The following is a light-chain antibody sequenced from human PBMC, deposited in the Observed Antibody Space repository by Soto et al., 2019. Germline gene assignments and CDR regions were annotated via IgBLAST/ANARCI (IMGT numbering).Light chain of an antibody. CDR3: QQSRDRPRT. V-gene: IGKV3-15*01. CDR1: QYVGSA. CDR2: DAS. Sequence: EVVLTQSPATRSVSPGDRATLSCRASQYVGSAVAWYHQRSGQAPSLLIFDASIRVPTTPARFSGTMSGNDFTLTVSRLESEDFAVYFCQQSRDRPRTFDQGTKVDIK. J-gene: IGKJ1*01.